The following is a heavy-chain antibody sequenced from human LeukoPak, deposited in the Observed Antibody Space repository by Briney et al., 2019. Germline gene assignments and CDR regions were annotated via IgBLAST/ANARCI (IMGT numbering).Heavy chain of an antibody. CDR1: GFTFSSYA. J-gene: IGHJ4*02. Sequence: GGSLRLSCAASGFTFSSYAMHWVRQAPGKGLEWVAVISYDGSNKYYADSVKGRFTISRDNSKNTLYLQMNSLRAEDTAVYYCARGAQWLSFDYWGQGTLVTVSS. CDR2: ISYDGSNK. D-gene: IGHD6-19*01. V-gene: IGHV3-30*04. CDR3: ARGAQWLSFDY.